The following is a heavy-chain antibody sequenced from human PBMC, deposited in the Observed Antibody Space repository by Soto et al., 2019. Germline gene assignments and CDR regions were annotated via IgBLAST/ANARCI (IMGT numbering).Heavy chain of an antibody. CDR1: GFAFNNYG. V-gene: IGHV3-21*01. CDR3: AREDSIIIPAVSDF. J-gene: IGHJ4*02. CDR2: ISKSDYT. Sequence: GGSLRLACTVSGFAFNNYGINWVRQAPGKGLEWVSSISKSDYTYYSDSVKGRFAISRDNAKSSVSLQMNTLSVADTAVYYCAREDSIIIPAVSDFWGQGTLVTVSS. D-gene: IGHD2-2*01.